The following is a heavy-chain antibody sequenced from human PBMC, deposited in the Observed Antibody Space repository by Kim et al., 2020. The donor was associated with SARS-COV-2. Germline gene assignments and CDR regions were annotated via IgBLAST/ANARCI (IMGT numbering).Heavy chain of an antibody. J-gene: IGHJ5*02. D-gene: IGHD6-13*01. Sequence: SETLSLTCTVSGYSISSGYYWGWIRQPPGKGLEWIGTIYHSGNTYYNPSLKSRLTISVDTSKNQFSLKLSSVTAADTAVYYCASQQQLLNWFDPWGQGTLGTVST. V-gene: IGHV4-38-2*02. CDR1: GYSISSGYY. CDR3: ASQQQLLNWFDP. CDR2: IYHSGNT.